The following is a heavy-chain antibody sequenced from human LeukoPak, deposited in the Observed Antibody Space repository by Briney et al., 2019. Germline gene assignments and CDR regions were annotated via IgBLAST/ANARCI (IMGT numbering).Heavy chain of an antibody. D-gene: IGHD5-12*01. CDR1: GFTFSSYA. J-gene: IGHJ4*02. V-gene: IGHV3-23*01. CDR3: AKDMQTWPRFPDY. CDR2: INDNGSTR. Sequence: GGSLRLSCAASGFTFSSYAMSWVRQAPGKGLEWVSGINDNGSTRFYAASVKGRFTSSRDNPKNTLYLQMNGLRVEDTAVYYCAKDMQTWPRFPDYWGQGTLVTVSS.